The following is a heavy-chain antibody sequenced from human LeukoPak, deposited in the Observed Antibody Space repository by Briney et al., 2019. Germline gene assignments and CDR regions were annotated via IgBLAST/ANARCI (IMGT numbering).Heavy chain of an antibody. CDR1: GFTFSSYS. J-gene: IGHJ6*02. D-gene: IGHD4-17*01. CDR2: ISSSSSTI. Sequence: GGSLRLSCAASGFTFSSYSMNWVRQAPGKGLEWVSYISSSSSTIYYADSVKGRFTISRDNAKNSLYLQMNSLRAEDTAVYYCARGDPDYGDYYYYGMDVWGQGTTVTVSS. V-gene: IGHV3-48*04. CDR3: ARGDPDYGDYYYYGMDV.